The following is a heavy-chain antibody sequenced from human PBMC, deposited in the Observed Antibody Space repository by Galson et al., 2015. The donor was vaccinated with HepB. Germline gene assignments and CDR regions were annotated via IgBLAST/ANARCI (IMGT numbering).Heavy chain of an antibody. CDR3: ARLGNEDYHYYGMDV. Sequence: QSGAEVKKPGESLKLYCKGSGYSFTSHWTGWVRQMPGKGLECMGIIYPGDSEIRYSPSVQGQVAISADKSISTAYLHWTSLKASDTAMYYCARLGNEDYHYYGMDVWGQGTTVTVAS. CDR2: IYPGDSEI. D-gene: IGHD4/OR15-4a*01. CDR1: GYSFTSHW. V-gene: IGHV5-51*01. J-gene: IGHJ6*02.